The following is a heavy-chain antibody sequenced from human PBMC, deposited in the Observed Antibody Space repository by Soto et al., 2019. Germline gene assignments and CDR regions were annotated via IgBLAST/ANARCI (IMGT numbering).Heavy chain of an antibody. CDR3: TADSYYYDSSGYDY. CDR2: IKSKTDGGTT. J-gene: IGHJ4*02. CDR1: GFTFSNAW. Sequence: GGSLRLSCAASGFTFSNAWMSWVRQAPGKGLEWVGRIKSKTDGGTTDYAAPVKGRFTISRDDSKNTLYLQMNSLKTEDTAVYYCTADSYYYDSSGYDYWGQGTLVTVSS. V-gene: IGHV3-15*01. D-gene: IGHD3-22*01.